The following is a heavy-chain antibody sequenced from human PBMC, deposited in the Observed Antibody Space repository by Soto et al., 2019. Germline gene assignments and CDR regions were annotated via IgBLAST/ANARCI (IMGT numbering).Heavy chain of an antibody. Sequence: GGSLRLSCAASGFTFSSYSMNWVRQAPGKGLEWVSSISSSSSYIYYADSVKGRFTISRDNAKNSLYLQMNSLRAEDTAVYYCARDRREEQRDTAMVYYFDYWGQGTLVTVS. V-gene: IGHV3-21*01. J-gene: IGHJ4*02. D-gene: IGHD5-18*01. CDR1: GFTFSSYS. CDR2: ISSSSSYI. CDR3: ARDRREEQRDTAMVYYFDY.